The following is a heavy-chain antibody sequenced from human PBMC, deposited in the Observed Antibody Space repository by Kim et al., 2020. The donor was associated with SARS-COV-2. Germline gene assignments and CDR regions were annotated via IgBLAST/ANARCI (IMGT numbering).Heavy chain of an antibody. CDR2: ISAYDGNT. D-gene: IGHD2-15*01. J-gene: IGHJ4*02. Sequence: VSVKVSCKTSGYTFTNYRISWVRQAPGQGLEWMGWISAYDGNTNYAQKVHGRVTMTTDTSTSTAYMELRSLRSDDTAVYYCARGYCSGGSCPPGGYWGQGTLVTVSS. V-gene: IGHV1-18*04. CDR1: GYTFTNYR. CDR3: ARGYCSGGSCPPGGY.